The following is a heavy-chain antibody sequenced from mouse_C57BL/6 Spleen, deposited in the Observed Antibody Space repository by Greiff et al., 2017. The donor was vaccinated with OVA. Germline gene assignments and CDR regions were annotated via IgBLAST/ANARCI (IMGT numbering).Heavy chain of an antibody. CDR2: IDPETGGT. CDR3: TRSRAYYSNSYYFDY. V-gene: IGHV1-15*01. J-gene: IGHJ2*01. CDR1: GYTFTDYE. D-gene: IGHD2-5*01. Sequence: VQLQESGAELVRPGASVTLSCKASGYTFTDYEMHWVKQTPVHGLEWIGAIDPETGGTAYNQKFKGKAILTADKSSSTAYMELRSLTSEDSAVYYCTRSRAYYSNSYYFDYWGQGTTLTVSS.